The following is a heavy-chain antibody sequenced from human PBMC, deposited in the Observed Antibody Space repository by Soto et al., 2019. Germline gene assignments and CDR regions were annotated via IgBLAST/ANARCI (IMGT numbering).Heavy chain of an antibody. CDR2: ISAYNGNT. Sequence: ASVKVSCKASGYTFTSYGISWVRQAPGQGLEWMGWISAYNGNTNYAQKLQGRVTMTTDTSTSTAYMELRSLRSDDTAVYYCARVGECSGGSCYSSYFDYCGQRTLVTVSS. J-gene: IGHJ4*02. V-gene: IGHV1-18*01. CDR3: ARVGECSGGSCYSSYFDY. CDR1: GYTFTSYG. D-gene: IGHD2-15*01.